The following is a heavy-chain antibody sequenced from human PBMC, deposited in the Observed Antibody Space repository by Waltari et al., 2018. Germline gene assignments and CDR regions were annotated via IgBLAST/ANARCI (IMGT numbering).Heavy chain of an antibody. CDR1: GFTFGDYA. D-gene: IGHD6-13*01. V-gene: IGHV3-49*05. J-gene: IGHJ5*02. CDR3: TRDTSGWQQPGGFDP. Sequence: EVQLVESGGGLVKPGGSLRLSCTASGFTFGDYAMSWFRQAPGKGLEWVGFIRSKAYGGTTEDAASVKGRLTISRDESKRIAYLQMNSRKTEDTDVYYWTRDTSGWQQPGGFDPWGQGTLVTVSS. CDR2: IRSKAYGGTT.